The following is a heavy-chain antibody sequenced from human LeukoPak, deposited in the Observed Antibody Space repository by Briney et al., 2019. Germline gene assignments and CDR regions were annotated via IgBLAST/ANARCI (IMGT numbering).Heavy chain of an antibody. J-gene: IGHJ4*02. D-gene: IGHD3-22*01. CDR1: GITLSNYG. Sequence: GGSLRPSCAVSGITLSNYGMSWVRQAPGKGLEWVAGISDSGGRTNYADSVKGRFTISRDNPKNTIYLQMNSLRAEDTAVYFCAKRGVVIRVILVGFYKEAYYFDSWGQGALVTVSS. CDR2: ISDSGGRT. CDR3: AKRGVVIRVILVGFYKEAYYFDS. V-gene: IGHV3-23*01.